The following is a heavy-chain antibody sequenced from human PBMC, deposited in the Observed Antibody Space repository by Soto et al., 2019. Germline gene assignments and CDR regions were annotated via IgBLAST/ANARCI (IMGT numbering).Heavy chain of an antibody. CDR1: GFTFSSYG. CDR2: IWYDGSNK. J-gene: IGHJ6*02. CDR3: ERQQIVVAGTLFLSVYYYYGMDV. D-gene: IGHD6-19*01. Sequence: GGSLRLSCAASGFTFSSYGMHWVRQAPGKGLEWVAVIWYDGSNKYYADSVKGRFTISRDNSKNTLYLQMNSLRAEDTAVYYCERQQIVVAGTLFLSVYYYYGMDVWGQGSTVTVS. V-gene: IGHV3-33*08.